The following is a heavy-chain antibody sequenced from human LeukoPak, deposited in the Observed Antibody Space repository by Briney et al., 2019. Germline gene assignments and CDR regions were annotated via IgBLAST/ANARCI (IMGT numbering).Heavy chain of an antibody. CDR2: IRSKAYGGTT. CDR1: GFTFGDYA. Sequence: GGSLRLSCTASGFTFGDYAMSWVRQAPGKGLEWVGFIRSKAYGGTTEYAAPVKGRFTISRDDSKSIAYLQMNSLKTEDTAVYYCTRDGVGATEYYFDYWGQGTLVTVSS. V-gene: IGHV3-49*04. D-gene: IGHD1-26*01. CDR3: TRDGVGATEYYFDY. J-gene: IGHJ4*02.